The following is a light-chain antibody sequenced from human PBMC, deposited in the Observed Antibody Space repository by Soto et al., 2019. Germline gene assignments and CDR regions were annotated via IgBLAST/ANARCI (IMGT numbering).Light chain of an antibody. V-gene: IGKV1-5*03. Sequence: DRQMTQSPSTLSASVGDRVTITCRASQSISSWLAWYQQKPGKAPKLLIYKASSLESGVPSRFSGSGSGTEFTLTISSLQPDDFATYYCQKYNSYPWTFGQGTKVEIK. CDR3: QKYNSYPWT. J-gene: IGKJ1*01. CDR2: KAS. CDR1: QSISSW.